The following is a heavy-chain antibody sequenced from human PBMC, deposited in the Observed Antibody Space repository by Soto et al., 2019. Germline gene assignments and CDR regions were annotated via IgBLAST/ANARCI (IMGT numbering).Heavy chain of an antibody. J-gene: IGHJ5*02. CDR3: AREALLNWFDP. Sequence: EVQLVESGGGLVQPGGSLRLSCAASGFTFSSYSMNWVRQAPGKGLEWVSYISSSSSTIYYADSVKGRFTISRDNAKNSLDLQMNRLRAEDTAVYYCAREALLNWFDPWGQGTLVTVSS. CDR2: ISSSSSTI. CDR1: GFTFSSYS. V-gene: IGHV3-48*01. D-gene: IGHD2-15*01.